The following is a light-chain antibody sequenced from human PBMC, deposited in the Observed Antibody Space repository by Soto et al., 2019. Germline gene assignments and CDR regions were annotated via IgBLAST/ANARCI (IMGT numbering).Light chain of an antibody. CDR1: QIISNY. CDR3: QQSYSTLMYT. J-gene: IGKJ2*01. CDR2: AAS. Sequence: DIQMTQSPSSLSASVGDRVTITCRASQIISNYLNWYQQKPGKAPELLIYAASSLQSGVPSRFSGSGSGTDFSLTISSLQPEDFATYYCQQSYSTLMYTFGQGTKLEIK. V-gene: IGKV1-39*01.